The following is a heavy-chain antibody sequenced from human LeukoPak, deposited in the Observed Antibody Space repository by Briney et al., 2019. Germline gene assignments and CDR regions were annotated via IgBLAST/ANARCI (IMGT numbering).Heavy chain of an antibody. D-gene: IGHD6-13*01. V-gene: IGHV1-24*01. CDR2: FDPEDGET. CDR1: GYTLTELS. CDR3: ATVKQQLVQGGFDY. J-gene: IGHJ4*02. Sequence: GASVKVSCKVPGYTLTELSMHWVRQAPGKGLEWMGGFDPEDGETIYAQKFQGRVTMTEDTSTDTAYMELSSLRSEDTAVYYCATVKQQLVQGGFDYWGQGTLVTVSS.